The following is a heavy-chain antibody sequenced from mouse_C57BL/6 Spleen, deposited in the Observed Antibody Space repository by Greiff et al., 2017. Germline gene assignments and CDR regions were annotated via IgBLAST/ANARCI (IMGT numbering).Heavy chain of an antibody. CDR2: IYPGSGST. CDR1: GYTFTSYW. Sequence: VQLQQPGAELVKPGASVKMSCKASGYTFTSYWITWVKQRPGQGLEWIGDIYPGSGSTNYNEKFKGKATLTVDTSSSTAYMQLSSLTSEDSAVYYCACYYGSSYYFDYWGQGTTLTVSS. J-gene: IGHJ2*01. CDR3: ACYYGSSYYFDY. V-gene: IGHV1-55*01. D-gene: IGHD1-1*01.